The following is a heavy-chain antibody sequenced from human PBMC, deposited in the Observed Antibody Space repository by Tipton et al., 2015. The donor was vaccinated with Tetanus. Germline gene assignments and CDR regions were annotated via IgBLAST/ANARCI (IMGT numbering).Heavy chain of an antibody. CDR1: GFTFDKYA. D-gene: IGHD5-24*01. CDR2: ISGLGRTT. CDR3: ARDDGYTGLNS. J-gene: IGHJ4*02. Sequence: SLRLSCTASGFTFDKYAMNWVRQAPGKGLEWVSGISGLGRTTDYADSVKGRFTVSRDNSKNTVFLQMNSLRAEDTAVYFCARDDGYTGLNSWGQGALVAVST. V-gene: IGHV3-23*01.